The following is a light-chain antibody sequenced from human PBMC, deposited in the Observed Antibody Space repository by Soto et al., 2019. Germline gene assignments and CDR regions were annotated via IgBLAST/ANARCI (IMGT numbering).Light chain of an antibody. CDR2: DVD. Sequence: QSALTQPASVSGSPGQSITISCTGTSSDVGGYHYVSWYQHHPGKAPKLMIYDVDNRPSGVSNCFSGSKSGNTASLTISGLQAEDEADYYCNSYTSSSTYVVFGGGTKLTVL. CDR1: SSDVGGYHY. CDR3: NSYTSSSTYVV. V-gene: IGLV2-14*03. J-gene: IGLJ2*01.